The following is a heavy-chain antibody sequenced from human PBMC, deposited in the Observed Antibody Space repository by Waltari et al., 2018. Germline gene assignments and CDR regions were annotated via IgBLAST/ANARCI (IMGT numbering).Heavy chain of an antibody. V-gene: IGHV4-38-2*02. CDR1: GYSISSGYY. Sequence: VQLQESGPGLVKPSETLSLTCTVSGYSISSGYYWGWIRQPPGKGLEWLGSIYHSGNTYYNPALKSRVTLSVDTSKSQFSLKLSSVTAADTAVYYCARGHDYGDFDLDYWGQGTLVTVSS. CDR3: ARGHDYGDFDLDY. D-gene: IGHD4-17*01. J-gene: IGHJ4*02. CDR2: IYHSGNT.